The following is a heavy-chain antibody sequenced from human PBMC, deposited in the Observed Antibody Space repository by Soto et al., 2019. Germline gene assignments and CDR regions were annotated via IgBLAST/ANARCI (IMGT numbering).Heavy chain of an antibody. Sequence: QVQLQESGPGLVKPTQTLSLTSTVSGGSISGGWYYWSWIRQHPGKGLEWIGYIYYSRSTYYHPSIGSRVTISVDTSKNQFSLKLSSVTAEDTAVYYCARSFGVAAAGPFDYWGQGTLVTVSS. D-gene: IGHD6-13*01. J-gene: IGHJ4*02. CDR2: IYYSRST. CDR1: GGSISGGWYY. CDR3: ARSFGVAAAGPFDY. V-gene: IGHV4-31*03.